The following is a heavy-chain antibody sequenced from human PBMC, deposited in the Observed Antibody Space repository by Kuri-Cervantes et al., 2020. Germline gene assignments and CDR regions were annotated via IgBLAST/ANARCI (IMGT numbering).Heavy chain of an antibody. CDR3: ARGQQLFDY. D-gene: IGHD5-24*01. CDR2: ISYDGSNK. Sequence: LSLTCAASGFTFSSYAMHWVRQAPGKGLEWVAVISYDGSNKYYADSLKGRFTISRDNAQNSLYLQMSSLRVEDTAIYYCARGQQLFDYWGQGTLVTVSS. CDR1: GFTFSSYA. V-gene: IGHV3-30*07. J-gene: IGHJ4*02.